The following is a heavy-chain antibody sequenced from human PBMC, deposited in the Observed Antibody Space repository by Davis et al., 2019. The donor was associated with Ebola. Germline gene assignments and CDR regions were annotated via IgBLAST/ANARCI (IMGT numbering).Heavy chain of an antibody. J-gene: IGHJ3*02. D-gene: IGHD2-2*01. CDR3: ASLGYCGSVSCYRNGTDAFDI. CDR1: GGTFSNYV. Sequence: SVKVSCKASGGTFSNYVINWVRQAPGQGLEWMAGIIPIFGTPDYAQKFQGRVTITADESTSTAYMELSSLRSQDTAVYYCASLGYCGSVSCYRNGTDAFDIWGQGTMVTVSS. V-gene: IGHV1-69*13. CDR2: IIPIFGTP.